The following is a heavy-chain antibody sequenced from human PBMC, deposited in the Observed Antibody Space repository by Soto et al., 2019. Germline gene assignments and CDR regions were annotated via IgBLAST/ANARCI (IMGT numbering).Heavy chain of an antibody. CDR1: GFTFSSYG. D-gene: IGHD3-3*01. J-gene: IGHJ5*02. CDR2: ISYDGSNK. CDR3: AKGPAYYDFWSGYSQLGP. V-gene: IGHV3-30*18. Sequence: GGSLRLSCAASGFTFSSYGMHWVRQAPGKGLEWVAVISYDGSNKYYADSVKGRFTISRDNSKNTLYLQMNSLRAEDTAVYYCAKGPAYYDFWSGYSQLGPWGQGTLVTVS.